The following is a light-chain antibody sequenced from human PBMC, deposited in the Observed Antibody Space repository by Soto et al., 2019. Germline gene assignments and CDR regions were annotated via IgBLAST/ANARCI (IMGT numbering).Light chain of an antibody. CDR1: SSNIGSNT. J-gene: IGLJ2*01. CDR2: SNN. CDR3: AAWDDSLV. V-gene: IGLV1-44*01. Sequence: SALTQPPSASGTPGQRVTISCSGSSSNIGSNTVNWYQQLPGTAPKLLIYSNNQRPSGVPDRFSGSKSGTSASLAISGLQSEDEADYYCAAWDDSLVFGGGTKVTVL.